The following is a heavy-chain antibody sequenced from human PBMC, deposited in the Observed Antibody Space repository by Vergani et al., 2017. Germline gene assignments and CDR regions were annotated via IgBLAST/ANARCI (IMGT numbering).Heavy chain of an antibody. CDR3: AKIEVGGGNFPALDY. CDR1: GYTFTGYY. J-gene: IGHJ4*02. D-gene: IGHD4-23*01. CDR2: INPNSGGT. Sequence: QVQLVQSGAEVKKPGASVKVSCKASGYTFTGYYMHWVRQAPGQGLEWMGWINPNSGGTNYAQKFQGRVTMTRDTSISTAYMELSRLRSDDTAVYYCAKIEVGGGNFPALDYWGQGTLVTVSS. V-gene: IGHV1-2*02.